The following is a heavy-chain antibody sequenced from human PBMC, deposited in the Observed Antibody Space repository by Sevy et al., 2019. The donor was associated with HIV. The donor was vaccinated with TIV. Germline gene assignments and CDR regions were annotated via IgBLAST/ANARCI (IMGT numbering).Heavy chain of an antibody. D-gene: IGHD1-26*01. CDR1: GYTFTGYY. CDR2: INPNSGGT. V-gene: IGHV1-2*02. J-gene: IGHJ4*02. Sequence: ASVKVSCKASGYTFTGYYMHWVRQAPGQGLEWMGWINPNSGGTNYAQKFQGRVTMTRDTSISTAYMELSRLRSDDTAVYYCARVRWEWELLNFDYWGQGTLVTVSS. CDR3: ARVRWEWELLNFDY.